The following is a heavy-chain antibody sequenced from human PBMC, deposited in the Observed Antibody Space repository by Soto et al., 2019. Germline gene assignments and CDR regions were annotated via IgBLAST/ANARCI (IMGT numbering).Heavy chain of an antibody. J-gene: IGHJ6*02. D-gene: IGHD6-19*01. Sequence: QVQLVESGGGVVQPGRSLRLSCAASGFTFSSYGMHWVRQAPGKGLEWVAVISYDGSNKYYEDSVKGRFTISRDNSKNTLYRQMNSLRADDTDVYYCAKVDSSGRYRYYYYGMDVWGQGTTVTVSS. V-gene: IGHV3-30*18. CDR2: ISYDGSNK. CDR3: AKVDSSGRYRYYYYGMDV. CDR1: GFTFSSYG.